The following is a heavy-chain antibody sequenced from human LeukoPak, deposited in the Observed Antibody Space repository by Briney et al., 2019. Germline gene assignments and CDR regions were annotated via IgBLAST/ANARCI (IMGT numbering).Heavy chain of an antibody. V-gene: IGHV3-66*01. Sequence: GGSLRLSCAASGFTVSSNYMSWVRQAPGKGLEWVSVIYTGGNTYYADSVKGRFTLSRDNSKNTVYLQMNSLRVEDTAMYYCATISDLLFYFDYWGQGTLVTVSS. CDR2: IYTGGNT. J-gene: IGHJ4*02. CDR3: ATISDLLFYFDY. CDR1: GFTVSSNY.